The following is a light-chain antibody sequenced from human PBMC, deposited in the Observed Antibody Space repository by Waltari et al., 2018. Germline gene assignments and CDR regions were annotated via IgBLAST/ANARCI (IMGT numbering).Light chain of an antibody. Sequence: DVVLTQSPLSLHVTPGQPASIPCWSTQSLVHSDGNTYLYWFQHRPDQPPRRLIYKAFNRDGGVPDRFSGSGSGTDFTLKISRVEAEDVGVYYCMQGTHWPYTFGQGTKLE. CDR1: QSLVHSDGNTY. V-gene: IGKV2-30*02. CDR3: MQGTHWPYT. J-gene: IGKJ2*01. CDR2: KAF.